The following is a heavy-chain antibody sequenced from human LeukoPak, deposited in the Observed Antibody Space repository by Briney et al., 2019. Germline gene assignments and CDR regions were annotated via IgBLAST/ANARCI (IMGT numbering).Heavy chain of an antibody. CDR1: GYTFTDYY. CDR2: INPNSGDT. J-gene: IGHJ3*02. D-gene: IGHD7-27*01. CDR3: ARDGDAGAFDI. V-gene: IGHV1-2*02. Sequence: ASVKVSCKASGYTFTDYYMHWVRQAPGQGLEWMGWINPNSGDTNYAQNFQGRVTMTRDTSIGTAYMELSRLRSDDTAVYYCARDGDAGAFDIWGQGTMVTVSS.